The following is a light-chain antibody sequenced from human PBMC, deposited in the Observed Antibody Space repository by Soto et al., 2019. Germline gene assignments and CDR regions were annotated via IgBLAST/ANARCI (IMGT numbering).Light chain of an antibody. J-gene: IGLJ1*01. CDR1: SSNIGSNT. V-gene: IGLV1-44*01. CDR3: AAWDDSLNGFYV. CDR2: SNN. Sequence: ALTQPPSASGTPGQRVTISCSGSSSNIGSNTVNWYQQLPGTAPKLLIYSNNQRPSGVPDRFSGSKSGTSASLAISGLQSEDEADYYCAAWDDSLNGFYVFGTGTKVTVL.